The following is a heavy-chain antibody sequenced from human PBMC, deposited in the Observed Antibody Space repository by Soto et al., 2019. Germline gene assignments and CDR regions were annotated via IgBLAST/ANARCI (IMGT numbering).Heavy chain of an antibody. CDR2: ITPFSGDV. D-gene: IGHD1-26*01. CDR1: GKTFNYRY. CDR3: ASGGAGSGPLTWELPDH. V-gene: IGHV1-45*02. J-gene: IGHJ4*02. Sequence: QLQLVQSGAEVKKTGSTVTVSCKALGKTFNYRYLHWVRQAPGQALEWMGWITPFSGDVHYAQKFQERVTITRDRSINTAYMRMSSLRSEDTTMYDCASGGAGSGPLTWELPDHWGQGTLVTVSS.